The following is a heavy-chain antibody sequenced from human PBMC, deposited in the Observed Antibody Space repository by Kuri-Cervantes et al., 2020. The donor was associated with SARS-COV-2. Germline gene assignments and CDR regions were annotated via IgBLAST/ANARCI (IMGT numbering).Heavy chain of an antibody. CDR3: ARERLRGKYVDY. CDR2: ISYDGSNK. CDR1: GFSFGSYA. J-gene: IGHJ4*02. Sequence: GESLKISCVGSGFSFGSYAMHWVRQAPGKGLEWVAVISYDGSNKYYADSVKGRFTISRGNSKNTLYLQMNSLRAEDTAVYYCARERLRGKYVDYWGQGTLVTVSS. V-gene: IGHV3-30*04. D-gene: IGHD3-16*01.